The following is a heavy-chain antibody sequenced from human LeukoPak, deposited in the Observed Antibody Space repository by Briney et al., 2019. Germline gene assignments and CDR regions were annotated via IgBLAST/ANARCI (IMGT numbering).Heavy chain of an antibody. Sequence: GGSLRLSCAASGFTFSSYTMSWVRQAPGKGLEWVSTITTSDGNTYYADSVKGRFTISRDNSQNTLSLQMNSLRAEDTAIYYCARSGPVTASLMRGFDYWGQGILVTVSS. J-gene: IGHJ4*02. CDR3: ARSGPVTASLMRGFDY. V-gene: IGHV3-23*01. D-gene: IGHD2-21*02. CDR1: GFTFSSYT. CDR2: ITTSDGNT.